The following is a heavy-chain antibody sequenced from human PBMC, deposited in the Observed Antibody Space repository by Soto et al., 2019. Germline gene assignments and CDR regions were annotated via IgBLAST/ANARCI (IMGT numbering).Heavy chain of an antibody. D-gene: IGHD5-18*01. J-gene: IGHJ4*02. V-gene: IGHV3-48*03. CDR3: AREKMATAYFDY. Sequence: EVQLVESGGGLVQPGGSLRLSCAASGFTFSSYEMNWVRKAPGKGLEWVSYISSSGSTIYYADSVKGRFTISRDNAKNSLYLQMNSLRAEDTAVYYCAREKMATAYFDYWGQGTLVTVSS. CDR2: ISSSGSTI. CDR1: GFTFSSYE.